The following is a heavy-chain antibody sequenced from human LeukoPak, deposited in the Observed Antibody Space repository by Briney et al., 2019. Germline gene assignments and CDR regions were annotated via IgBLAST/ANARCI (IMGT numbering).Heavy chain of an antibody. D-gene: IGHD1-26*01. J-gene: IGHJ4*02. CDR2: ISSSGSTI. V-gene: IGHV3-48*03. CDR1: GFTFSSYE. CDR3: ARGRAGGLVGAFFYH. Sequence: GGSLRLSCAASGFTFSSYEMNWVRQAPGKGLEWVSYISSSGSTIYYADSVKGRFTISRDNAKNSLYLQMNSLRAEDTAVYYCARGRAGGLVGAFFYHRGQGTLVTVSS.